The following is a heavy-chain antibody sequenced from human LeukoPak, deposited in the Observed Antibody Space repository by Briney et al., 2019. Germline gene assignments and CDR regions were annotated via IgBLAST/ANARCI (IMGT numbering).Heavy chain of an antibody. Sequence: GGSLRLSCAASGFTFSSYAMHWVRQAPGKGLEWVAVISYDGSNKYYADSVKGRFTISRDNSKNTLYLQMDSLRAEDTAVYYCARAIVVVAATGFDPWGQGTLVTVSS. CDR2: ISYDGSNK. CDR1: GFTFSSYA. V-gene: IGHV3-30*01. D-gene: IGHD2-15*01. J-gene: IGHJ5*02. CDR3: ARAIVVVAATGFDP.